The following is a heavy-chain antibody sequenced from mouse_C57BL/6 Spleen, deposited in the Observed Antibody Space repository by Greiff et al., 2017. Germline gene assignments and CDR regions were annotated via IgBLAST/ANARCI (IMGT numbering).Heavy chain of an antibody. CDR2: IYPGDGDT. CDR3: ARWDYYGSSSFAY. J-gene: IGHJ3*01. D-gene: IGHD1-1*01. Sequence: QVQLQQSGPELVKPGASVKISCKASGYAFSSSWMNWVKQRPGTGLEWIGRIYPGDGDTNSNGKFKGKATLTADKSSSTAYMQLSSLTSEDSAVYFCARWDYYGSSSFAYWGQGTLVTVSA. CDR1: GYAFSSSW. V-gene: IGHV1-82*01.